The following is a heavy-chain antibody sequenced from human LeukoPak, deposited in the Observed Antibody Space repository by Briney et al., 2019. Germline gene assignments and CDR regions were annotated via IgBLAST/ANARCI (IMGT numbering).Heavy chain of an antibody. CDR3: ARVTAVAGI. CDR1: GGSISSHY. CDR2: IYYSGST. J-gene: IGHJ4*02. V-gene: IGHV4-59*11. Sequence: SETLSLTCTVSGGSISSHYWSWIRQPPGKGLEWIGYIYYSGSTNYNPSLKSRVTISVDTSKNQFSLKLSSVTAADTAVYYCARVTAVAGIWGQGTLVTVSS. D-gene: IGHD6-19*01.